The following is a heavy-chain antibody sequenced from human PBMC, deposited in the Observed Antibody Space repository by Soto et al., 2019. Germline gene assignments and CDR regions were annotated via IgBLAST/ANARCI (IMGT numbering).Heavy chain of an antibody. J-gene: IGHJ5*02. CDR1: GYTFTSYG. V-gene: IGHV1-18*01. Sequence: ASVKVSCKASGYTFTSYGISWVRQAPGQGLEWMGWISAYNGNTNYAQKLQGRVTMTTDTSTSTAYMELRSLRSDDTAVYYCAREGGGLPAALTGNWFDPWGQGTLVTVSS. CDR3: AREGGGLPAALTGNWFDP. D-gene: IGHD3-16*01. CDR2: ISAYNGNT.